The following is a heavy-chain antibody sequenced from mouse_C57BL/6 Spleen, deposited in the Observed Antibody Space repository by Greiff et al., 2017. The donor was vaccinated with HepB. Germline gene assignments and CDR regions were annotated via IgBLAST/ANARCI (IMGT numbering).Heavy chain of an antibody. V-gene: IGHV5-9-1*02. CDR1: GFTFSSYA. Sequence: EVMLVESGEGLVKPGGSLKLSCAASGFTFSSYAMSWVRQTPEKRLEWVAYISSGGDYIYYADTVKGRFTISRDNARNTLYLQMSSLKSEDTAMYYCTRDEDYSNSYYFDYWGQGTTLTVSS. CDR3: TRDEDYSNSYYFDY. CDR2: ISSGGDYI. J-gene: IGHJ2*01. D-gene: IGHD2-5*01.